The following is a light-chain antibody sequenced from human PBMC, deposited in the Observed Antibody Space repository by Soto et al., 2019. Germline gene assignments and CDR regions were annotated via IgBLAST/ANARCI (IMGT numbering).Light chain of an antibody. CDR3: QQYYSYPRT. J-gene: IGKJ1*01. CDR1: QGISSY. CDR2: AAS. V-gene: IGKV1-8*01. Sequence: AMRMSRCPSSFSASTGDRVTITCRASQGISSYLAWYQQKPGKAPKLLIYAASTLQSGVPSRFSGSGSGTDFTLTISCLQSEDFATYYCQQYYSYPRTFGQRTKVDIK.